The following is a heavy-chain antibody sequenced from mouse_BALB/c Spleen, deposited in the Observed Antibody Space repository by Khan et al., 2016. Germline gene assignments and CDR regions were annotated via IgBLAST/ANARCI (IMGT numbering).Heavy chain of an antibody. CDR1: GYSITDDYS. V-gene: IGHV3-2*02. CDR2: IHYSGIT. Sequence: EVKLLESGPGLVKPSQSLSLTCTVTGYSITDDYSWNWIRHFPGNKLEWMGYIHYSGITIYNPSLKSRISITRDTSKNQFFLQLNSVTSEDTATDFCARSGFDFRNRYYFDYWGQGTTLTVSS. J-gene: IGHJ2*01. CDR3: ARSGFDFRNRYYFDY. D-gene: IGHD2-1*01.